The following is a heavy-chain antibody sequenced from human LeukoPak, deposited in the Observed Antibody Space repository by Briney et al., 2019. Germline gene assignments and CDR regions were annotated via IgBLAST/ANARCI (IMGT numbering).Heavy chain of an antibody. CDR2: IRYDGSNK. CDR3: ARGRGSGSYYLLYYCGMDV. CDR1: GFTFSSYG. Sequence: GGSLRLSCAASGFTFSSYGMHWIRQAPGKGLEWVAFIRYDGSNKYYADSVKGRFTISRDNSKNTLYLQMNSLRAEDTAVYYCARGRGSGSYYLLYYCGMDVWGQGTTVTVSS. V-gene: IGHV3-30*02. J-gene: IGHJ6*02. D-gene: IGHD1-26*01.